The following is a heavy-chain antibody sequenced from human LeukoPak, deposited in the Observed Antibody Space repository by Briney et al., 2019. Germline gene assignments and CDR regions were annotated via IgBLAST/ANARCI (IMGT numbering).Heavy chain of an antibody. J-gene: IGHJ6*03. CDR2: IYYSGST. CDR3: ARDQISYNYMDV. V-gene: IGHV4-39*07. D-gene: IGHD2-2*02. Sequence: SETLSLTCTVSGGSISSSSYYWGWIRQPPGKGLEWIGSIYYSGSTYYNPSLKSRVTISVDTSKNQFYLKLSSVTAADTAVYYCARDQISYNYMDVWGKGTTVTVSS. CDR1: GGSISSSSYY.